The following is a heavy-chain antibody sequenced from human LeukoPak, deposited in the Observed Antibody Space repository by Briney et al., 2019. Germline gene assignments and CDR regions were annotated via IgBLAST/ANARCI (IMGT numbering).Heavy chain of an antibody. D-gene: IGHD3-22*01. CDR2: IYYRGST. V-gene: IGHV4-59*01. Sequence: SETLSPTCTVSGGSISSDYWSWIRQPPGKGLEWIGYIYYRGSTNYNPSLKSRVTISVDTSKNQFSLKLSSVTAADTAVYYCARLSGYSSGHYYSDYWGQGTLVTVSS. CDR3: ARLSGYSSGHYYSDY. CDR1: GGSISSDY. J-gene: IGHJ4*02.